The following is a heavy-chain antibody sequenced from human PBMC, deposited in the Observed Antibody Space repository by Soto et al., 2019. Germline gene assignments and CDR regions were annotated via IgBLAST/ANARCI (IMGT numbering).Heavy chain of an antibody. CDR2: IIPIFGTA. Sequence: QVQLVQSGAEVKKPGSSVKVSCKASGGTFSSYAISWVRQAPGQGLEWMGGIIPIFGTADYAQKFQGRVTITADEATSTAYMELSSLGSEDTAVYYCASHSGSAPEGRYYYGMDVWGQGTTVTVSS. CDR3: ASHSGSAPEGRYYYGMDV. J-gene: IGHJ6*02. CDR1: GGTFSSYA. D-gene: IGHD1-26*01. V-gene: IGHV1-69*12.